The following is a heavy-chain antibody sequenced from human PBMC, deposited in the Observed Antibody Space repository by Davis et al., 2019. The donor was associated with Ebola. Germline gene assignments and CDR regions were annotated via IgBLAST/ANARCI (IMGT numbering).Heavy chain of an antibody. Sequence: GGSLRLSCAASGFTFSSYWMNWVRQAPGKGLEWVASIKQDGSETYYVDSVKGRFTISRDNAKNSLFLQMNSLRAEDTAVYYCARERRITIFGVIIDGAFDIWGQGTVVTVSS. CDR3: ARERRITIFGVIIDGAFDI. D-gene: IGHD3-3*01. CDR2: IKQDGSET. V-gene: IGHV3-7*01. J-gene: IGHJ3*02. CDR1: GFTFSSYW.